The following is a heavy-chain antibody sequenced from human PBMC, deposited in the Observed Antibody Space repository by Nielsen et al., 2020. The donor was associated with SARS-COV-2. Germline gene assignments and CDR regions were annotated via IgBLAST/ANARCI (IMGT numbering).Heavy chain of an antibody. Sequence: GESLKISCAASGFTFSNFNMNWVRRAPGKGLEWVSYIGSDTTTKHYADSVRGRFIVSRDSAKNSLYLQMNSLRAEDTALYHCARGQFDFDYWGQGTLVTVSS. CDR2: IGSDTTTK. CDR3: ARGQFDFDY. CDR1: GFTFSNFN. J-gene: IGHJ4*02. D-gene: IGHD3-3*01. V-gene: IGHV3-48*01.